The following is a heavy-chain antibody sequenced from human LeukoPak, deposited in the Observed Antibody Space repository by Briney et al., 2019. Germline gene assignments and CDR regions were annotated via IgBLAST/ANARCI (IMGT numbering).Heavy chain of an antibody. CDR1: GFTFSSYW. CDR3: ARDPNHDAFDI. J-gene: IGHJ3*02. D-gene: IGHD1-14*01. V-gene: IGHV3-21*01. Sequence: GGSLRLSCAASGFTFSSYWMSWVRQGPGKGLEWVSSISSSSSYIYYADSVKGRFTISRDNAKDSLYLQMNSLRAKDTAVYYCARDPNHDAFDIWGQGTMVTVSS. CDR2: ISSSSSYI.